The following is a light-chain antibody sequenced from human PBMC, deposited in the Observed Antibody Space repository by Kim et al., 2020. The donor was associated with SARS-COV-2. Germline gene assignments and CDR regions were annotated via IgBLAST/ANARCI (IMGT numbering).Light chain of an antibody. CDR3: NSRDSSGNL. CDR2: SKN. J-gene: IGLJ2*01. V-gene: IGLV3-19*01. CDR1: SLRSYY. Sequence: SVALGQTVRITCQGDSLRSYYASWYQQKPGQAPVLVIYSKNNRPSGIPDRFSGSSSGNTASLTITGAQAEDEADYYCNSRDSSGNLFGGGTQLTVL.